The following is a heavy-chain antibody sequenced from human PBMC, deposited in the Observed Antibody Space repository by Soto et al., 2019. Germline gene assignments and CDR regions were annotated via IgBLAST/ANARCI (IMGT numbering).Heavy chain of an antibody. CDR2: INHSGST. V-gene: IGHV4-34*01. Sequence: PSETLSLTCAVYGGSFSGYYWSWIRQPPGKGLEWIGEINHSGSTNYNPSLKSRVTISVDTSKNQFSLKLSSVTAADTAVYYCARKYYYDSSGIDYWGQGTLVTVSS. J-gene: IGHJ4*02. CDR1: GGSFSGYY. D-gene: IGHD3-22*01. CDR3: ARKYYYDSSGIDY.